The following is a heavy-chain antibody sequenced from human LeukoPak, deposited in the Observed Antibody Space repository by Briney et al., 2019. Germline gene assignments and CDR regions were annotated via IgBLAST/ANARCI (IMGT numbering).Heavy chain of an antibody. Sequence: SEALSLTCAVHGGSFSGYYWRWIRQPPRKRLGWIGEINHRGSTNYNPSLMSRVSISADTTKNQFSLKLSSVTAADTAVYYCARTNRSGTYPFGFDYWGQGTLVTVSS. CDR2: INHRGST. CDR1: GGSFSGYY. CDR3: ARTNRSGTYPFGFDY. V-gene: IGHV4-34*01. D-gene: IGHD1-26*01. J-gene: IGHJ4*02.